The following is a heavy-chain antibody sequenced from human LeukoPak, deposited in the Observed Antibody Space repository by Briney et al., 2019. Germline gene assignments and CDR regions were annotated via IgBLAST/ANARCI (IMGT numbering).Heavy chain of an antibody. D-gene: IGHD2-2*01. CDR1: GGSFSGYY. V-gene: IGHV4-34*01. J-gene: IGHJ5*02. CDR3: ARVLPAAPNWFDP. Sequence: SETLSLTCAVYGGSFSGYYWSWIRQPPGKGLEWIGEINHSGSTNYNPSLKGRVTISVDTSKNQFSLKLSSVTAADTAVYYCARVLPAAPNWFDPWGQGTLVTVSS. CDR2: INHSGST.